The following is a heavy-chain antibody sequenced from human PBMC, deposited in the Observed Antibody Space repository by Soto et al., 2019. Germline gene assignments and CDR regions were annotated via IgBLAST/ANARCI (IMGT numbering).Heavy chain of an antibody. CDR3: AKGGLDAFDI. V-gene: IGHV3-23*01. CDR1: GFTFSSYA. CDR2: ISGSGGST. J-gene: IGHJ3*02. Sequence: GGSLRLSCAASGFTFSSYAMSWVRQAPGKGLEWVSAISGSGGSTYSADSVRGRFTISRDNSKNTLYLQMNSLRAEDTAVYYYAKGGLDAFDIWGQGTMVTVSS. D-gene: IGHD5-12*01.